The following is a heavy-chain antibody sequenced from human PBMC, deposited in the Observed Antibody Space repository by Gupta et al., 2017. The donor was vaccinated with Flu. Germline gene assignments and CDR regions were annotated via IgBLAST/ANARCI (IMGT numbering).Heavy chain of an antibody. CDR3: ARGKQLVRVYYYYGMDV. J-gene: IGHJ6*02. Sequence: QVQLQQWGAGLLKPSETLSLTCAVYGGSFSGYYWSWIRQPPGKGLEWIGEINHSGSTNYNPSLKSRVTISVDTSKNQFSLKLSSVTAADTAVYYCARGKQLVRVYYYYGMDVWGQGTTVTVSS. CDR2: INHSGST. CDR1: GGSFSGYY. V-gene: IGHV4-34*01. D-gene: IGHD6-6*01.